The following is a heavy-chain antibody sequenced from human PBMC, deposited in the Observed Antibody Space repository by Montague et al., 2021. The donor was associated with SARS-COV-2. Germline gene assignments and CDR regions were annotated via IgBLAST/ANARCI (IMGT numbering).Heavy chain of an antibody. CDR3: AKDRYYDFWSGYYFDY. Sequence: SLRLSCAASGFTFDDYAMHWVRQAPGKGLEWVSAISGSGGSTYYADSVKGRFTISRDNSKNTLYLQMNSLRAEDTAVYYCAKDRYYDFWSGYYFDYWGQGTLVTVSS. CDR2: ISGSGGST. V-gene: IGHV3-23*01. CDR1: GFTFDDYA. J-gene: IGHJ4*02. D-gene: IGHD3-3*01.